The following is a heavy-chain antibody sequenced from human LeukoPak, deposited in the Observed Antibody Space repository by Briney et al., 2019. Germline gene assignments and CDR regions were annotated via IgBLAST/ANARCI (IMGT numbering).Heavy chain of an antibody. J-gene: IGHJ3*02. V-gene: IGHV4-39*01. CDR2: IYYSGST. CDR3: ASQSPYYDFWSGYHDAFDI. D-gene: IGHD3-3*01. Sequence: SETLSLTCTVSGGSISSSSYYWGWIRQPPGKGLEWIGSIYYSGSTYYNPSLKSRVTISVDTSKNQFSLKLSSVTAADTAVYYCASQSPYYDFWSGYHDAFDIWGQGTMVTVSS. CDR1: GGSISSSSYY.